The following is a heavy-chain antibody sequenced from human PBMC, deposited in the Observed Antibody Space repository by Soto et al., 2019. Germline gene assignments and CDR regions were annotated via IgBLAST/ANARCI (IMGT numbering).Heavy chain of an antibody. CDR1: GFTFSSYA. CDR3: ATDRFPNCGGDCYPNFDH. V-gene: IGHV3-23*01. Sequence: EVQLLESGGGLGQPGGSLRLSCAASGFTFSSYAMSWVRQAPGKGLEWVSSISGSGGTTYYADSVKGRFTISRDNSKNTLYLQMNSLRAEDTAIYYCATDRFPNCGGDCYPNFDHWGQGTLVTVSS. J-gene: IGHJ4*02. CDR2: ISGSGGTT. D-gene: IGHD2-21*01.